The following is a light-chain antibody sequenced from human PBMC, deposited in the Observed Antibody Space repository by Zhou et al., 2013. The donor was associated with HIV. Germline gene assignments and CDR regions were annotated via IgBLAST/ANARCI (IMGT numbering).Light chain of an antibody. Sequence: DIQLTQSPSFLSASVGDRVTITCRASQGISSYLAWYQQKPGKAPKLLIYAASTLQSGVPSRFSGSGSGTEFTLTISSLQPEDFATYYCQQLNSFSFGRGYQAGDQT. CDR2: AAS. CDR3: QQLNSFS. V-gene: IGKV1-9*01. CDR1: QGISSY. J-gene: IGKJ2*01.